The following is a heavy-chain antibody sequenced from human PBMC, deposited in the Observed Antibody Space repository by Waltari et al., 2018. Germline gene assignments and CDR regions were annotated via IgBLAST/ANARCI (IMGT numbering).Heavy chain of an antibody. J-gene: IGHJ4*02. CDR2: IYHSGST. V-gene: IGHV4-38-2*01. CDR3: ASYYYYDSSGYYGFDY. Sequence: QVQLQESGPGLVKPSETLSLTCAVSGYSISSGYYWGWIRQPPGKGLEWIGSIYHSGSTYYNPSLKSRVTISVDTSKNQFSLKLSSVTAADTAVYYCASYYYYDSSGYYGFDYWGQGTLVTVSS. CDR1: GYSISSGYY. D-gene: IGHD3-22*01.